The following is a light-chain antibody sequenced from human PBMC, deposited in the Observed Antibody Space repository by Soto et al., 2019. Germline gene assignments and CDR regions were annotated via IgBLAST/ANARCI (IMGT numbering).Light chain of an antibody. CDR1: ISNIGAGYD. Sequence: QSVLTQPPSVSGAPGQRVTISCTGIISNIGAGYDVHWYQQLPGTAPKLLIYVNSNRPSGVPDRFSGSKSGTSASLAITGLQAEDEADYYCQSYDSSLSGVVFGGGTKLTVL. V-gene: IGLV1-40*01. CDR2: VNS. CDR3: QSYDSSLSGVV. J-gene: IGLJ2*01.